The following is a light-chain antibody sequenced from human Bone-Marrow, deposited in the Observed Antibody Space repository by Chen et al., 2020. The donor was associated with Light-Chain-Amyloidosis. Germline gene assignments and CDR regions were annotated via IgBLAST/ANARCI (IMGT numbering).Light chain of an antibody. CDR1: SGSIATNY. CDR3: QSYQGSSQGV. Sequence: NFMLIQPHSVSESPGKTVLISCTRSSGSIATNYVQWYQQRPGSSPTTVIYEDDQRPSGVPDRFAGSIDRSSNSASLTISGLKTEDEADYYCQSYQGSSQGVFGGGTKLTVL. V-gene: IGLV6-57*01. J-gene: IGLJ3*02. CDR2: EDD.